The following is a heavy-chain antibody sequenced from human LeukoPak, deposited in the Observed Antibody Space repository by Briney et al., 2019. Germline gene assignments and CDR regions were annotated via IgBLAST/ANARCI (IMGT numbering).Heavy chain of an antibody. Sequence: SQTLSLTCAISGDSVSSSSAAWNWIRQSPSRGLEWLGRTYYGSKWYNDYAVSVKSRITINPDTSKNQFSLQLNSVTPEDTAVYYCARSTGTPRAFDIWGQGTMVTVSS. CDR2: TYYGSKWYN. CDR3: ARSTGTPRAFDI. V-gene: IGHV6-1*01. D-gene: IGHD1-1*01. CDR1: GDSVSSSSAA. J-gene: IGHJ3*02.